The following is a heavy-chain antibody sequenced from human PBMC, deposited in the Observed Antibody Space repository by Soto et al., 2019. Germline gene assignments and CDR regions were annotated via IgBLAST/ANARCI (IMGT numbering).Heavy chain of an antibody. Sequence: QIHLVESGGGVAQPGRSLRLSCAASGFTFSTYGMHWVRPAPGKGLEWVAVISYDGGTKHYADSVKGRFTISRDNSKNTLYLPMNSLRAEDTAVYYCAKSSLGTESSGFQFWFFDLWGRGTLVTVSS. V-gene: IGHV3-30*18. CDR3: AKSSLGTESSGFQFWFFDL. CDR1: GFTFSTYG. D-gene: IGHD3-22*01. J-gene: IGHJ2*01. CDR2: ISYDGGTK.